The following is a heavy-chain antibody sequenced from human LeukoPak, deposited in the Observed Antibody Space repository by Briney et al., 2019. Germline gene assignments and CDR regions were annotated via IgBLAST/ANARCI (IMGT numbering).Heavy chain of an antibody. D-gene: IGHD4-17*01. Sequence: ASVKVSCKASGYTFTSYYMHWVRQAPGQGLEWMGIINPSGGSTSYAQKFQGRVTMTRDMSTSTVYMELSSLRSEDTAVYYCARDRATGALDYWGQGTLVTVSS. CDR3: ARDRATGALDY. V-gene: IGHV1-46*01. CDR2: INPSGGST. J-gene: IGHJ4*02. CDR1: GYTFTSYY.